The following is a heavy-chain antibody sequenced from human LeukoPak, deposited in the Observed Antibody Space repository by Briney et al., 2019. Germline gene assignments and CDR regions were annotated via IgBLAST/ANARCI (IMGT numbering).Heavy chain of an antibody. D-gene: IGHD3-3*01. CDR3: ARSSTDDFWSGYSPFDY. V-gene: IGHV4-59*01. J-gene: IGHJ4*02. CDR1: GGSISSYY. CDR2: IYYSGST. Sequence: SETLSLTCTVSGGSISSYYWSWIRQPPGKGLEWIGYIYYSGSTNYNPSLKSRVTISVDTSKNQFSLKLSSVTAADTAVYYCARSSTDDFWSGYSPFDYWGQGTLVTVSS.